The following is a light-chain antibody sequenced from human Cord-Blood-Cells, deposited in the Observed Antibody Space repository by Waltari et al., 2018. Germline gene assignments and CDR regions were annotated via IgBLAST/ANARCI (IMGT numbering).Light chain of an antibody. CDR1: SSDVGGYNY. Sequence: QSALTQPASVSGSPGQSITISCTGTSSDVGGYNYVSWYQQHPGKAPTLMVYDVSKRPAGVSSRFSGSKSGNTASLTISGLQAEDEADYYCSSYTSSSTFNWVFGGGTKLTVL. V-gene: IGLV2-14*01. CDR2: DVS. CDR3: SSYTSSSTFNWV. J-gene: IGLJ3*02.